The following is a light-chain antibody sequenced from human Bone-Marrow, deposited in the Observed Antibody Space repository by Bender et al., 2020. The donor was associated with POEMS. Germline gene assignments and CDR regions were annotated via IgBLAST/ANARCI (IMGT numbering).Light chain of an antibody. CDR3: QAWDSSTVV. CDR2: QDN. V-gene: IGLV3-1*01. J-gene: IGLJ1*01. Sequence: SYELTQPPSVSVSPGQTARITCSGDKLGDKFACWYQQRPGQSPVLVIYQDNMRPSGIPERFSGSNSGNTATLTISGTQAMDEADYYCQAWDSSTVVFGTGTKVTVL. CDR1: KLGDKF.